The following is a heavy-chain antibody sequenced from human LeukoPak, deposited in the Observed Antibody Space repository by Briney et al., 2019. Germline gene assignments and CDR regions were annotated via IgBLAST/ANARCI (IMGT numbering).Heavy chain of an antibody. Sequence: ASVKVSCKVSGDTLTELSMYWVRQAPGNGLEWMGGFDPEDGETIYAQKFQGRVTMTEDTSTDTAYMELSSLRSEDTAVYYCATDPSGWYDTDYWGQGTLVTVSS. CDR1: GDTLTELS. CDR2: FDPEDGET. J-gene: IGHJ4*02. CDR3: ATDPSGWYDTDY. D-gene: IGHD6-19*01. V-gene: IGHV1-24*01.